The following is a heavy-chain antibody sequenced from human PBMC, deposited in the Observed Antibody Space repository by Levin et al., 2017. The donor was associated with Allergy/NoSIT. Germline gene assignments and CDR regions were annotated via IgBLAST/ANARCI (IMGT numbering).Heavy chain of an antibody. V-gene: IGHV4-34*01. CDR2: INHSGST. CDR1: GGSFSGYY. Sequence: SETLSLTCAVYGGSFSGYYWSWIRQPPGKGLEWIGEINHSGSTNYNPSLKSRVTISVDTSKNQFSLKLSSVTAADTAVYYCARGPFNYWGQGTLVTVSS. CDR3: ARGPFNY. J-gene: IGHJ4*02.